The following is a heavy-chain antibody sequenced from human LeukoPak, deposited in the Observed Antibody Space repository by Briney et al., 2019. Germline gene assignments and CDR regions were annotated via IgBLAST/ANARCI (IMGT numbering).Heavy chain of an antibody. CDR2: IYYSGST. CDR1: GGSISSSSYY. V-gene: IGHV4-30-4*01. Sequence: SETLSLTCTVSGGSISSSSYYWSWIRQPPGKGLEWIGYIYYSGSTYYNPSLKSRVTISVDTSKNQFSLKLSSVTAADTAVYYCASRKQWLVDYWGQGTLVTVSS. J-gene: IGHJ4*02. D-gene: IGHD6-19*01. CDR3: ASRKQWLVDY.